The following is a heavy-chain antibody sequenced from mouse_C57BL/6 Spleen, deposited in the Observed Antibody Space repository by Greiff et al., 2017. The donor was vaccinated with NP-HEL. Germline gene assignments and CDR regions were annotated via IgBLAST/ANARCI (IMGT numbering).Heavy chain of an antibody. CDR2: IYPGSGNT. J-gene: IGHJ1*03. Sequence: QVQLKDSGAELVRPGASVKLSCKASGYTFTDYYINWVKQRPGQGLEWIARIYPGSGNTYYNEKFKGKATLTAEKSSSTAYMQLSSLTSEDSAVYFCARRYYGNSHWYFDVWGTGTTVTVSS. CDR3: ARRYYGNSHWYFDV. D-gene: IGHD2-1*01. V-gene: IGHV1-76*01. CDR1: GYTFTDYY.